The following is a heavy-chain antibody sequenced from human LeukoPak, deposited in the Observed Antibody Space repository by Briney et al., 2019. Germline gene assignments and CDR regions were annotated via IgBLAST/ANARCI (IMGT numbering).Heavy chain of an antibody. J-gene: IGHJ4*02. CDR3: ARDGPAEKSSSWYFDY. CDR2: IWYDGSNK. Sequence: PGRSLRLSCAASGFTFSSYGMHWVRQAPGKGLEWVAVIWYDGSNKYCADSVKGRFTISRDNSKNTLYLQMNSLRAEDTAVYYCARDGPAEKSSSWYFDYWGQGTLVTVSS. D-gene: IGHD6-13*01. V-gene: IGHV3-33*01. CDR1: GFTFSSYG.